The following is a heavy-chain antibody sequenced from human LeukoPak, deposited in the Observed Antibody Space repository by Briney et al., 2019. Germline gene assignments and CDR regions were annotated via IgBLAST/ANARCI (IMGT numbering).Heavy chain of an antibody. V-gene: IGHV4-34*01. J-gene: IGHJ4*02. CDR3: ARPPTTVTKNYFDY. D-gene: IGHD4-17*01. CDR2: INHSGST. Sequence: GSLRLSCAASGFTFSSYEMNWVRQAPGKGLEWIGEINHSGSTNYNPSLKSRVTISVDTSKNQFSLKLSSVTAADTAVYYCARPPTTVTKNYFDYWGQGTLVTVSS. CDR1: GFTFSSYE.